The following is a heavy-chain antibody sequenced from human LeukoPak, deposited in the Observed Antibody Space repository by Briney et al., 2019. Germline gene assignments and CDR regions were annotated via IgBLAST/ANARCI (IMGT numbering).Heavy chain of an antibody. V-gene: IGHV4-4*02. D-gene: IGHD6-6*01. J-gene: IGHJ4*02. CDR3: ARAGSSSSPSLDY. CDR1: GGSISSSNW. CDR2: IYHSGST. Sequence: SETLSLTCAVSGGSISSSNWWSWVRQPPGKGLEWIGEIYHSGSTNYNPSLKSRVTISVDKSKNQFSLKLSSATAADTAVYYCARAGSSSSPSLDYWGQGTLVTVSS.